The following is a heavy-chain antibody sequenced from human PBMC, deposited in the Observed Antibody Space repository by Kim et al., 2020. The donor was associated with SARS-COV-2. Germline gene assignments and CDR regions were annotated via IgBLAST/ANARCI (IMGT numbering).Heavy chain of an antibody. CDR1: GGSFSGYY. J-gene: IGHJ4*02. CDR3: ARSRRERIGYGGNSRTHPTFDY. V-gene: IGHV4-34*01. D-gene: IGHD4-17*01. Sequence: SETLSLTCAVYGGSFSGYYWSWIRQPPGKGLEWIGEINHSGSTNYNPSLKSRVTISVDTSKNQFSLKLSSVTAADTAVYYCARSRRERIGYGGNSRTHPTFDYWGQGTLVTVSS. CDR2: INHSGST.